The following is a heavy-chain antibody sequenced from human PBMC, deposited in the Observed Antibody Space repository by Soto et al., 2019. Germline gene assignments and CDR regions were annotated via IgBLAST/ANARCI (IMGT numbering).Heavy chain of an antibody. J-gene: IGHJ3*02. V-gene: IGHV3-23*01. CDR2: ISYSADKT. Sequence: EVQLLESGGGSVQPGGSLRLSCAASGFTFSNYVMNWVRQAPGKGLEWVSTISYSADKTFYADSVKGRFTISRDNSRDTLFLQMNSLRADDAAVYYCARRARTATTNWGAFDIWGQGTMVTVSS. CDR3: ARRARTATTNWGAFDI. CDR1: GFTFSNYV. D-gene: IGHD1-7*01.